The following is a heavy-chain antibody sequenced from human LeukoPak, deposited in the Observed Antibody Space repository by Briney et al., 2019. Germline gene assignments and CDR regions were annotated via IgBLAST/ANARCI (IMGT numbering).Heavy chain of an antibody. CDR1: GGTFSSYA. CDR2: ISGSGGST. Sequence: ASVKVSCKASGGTFSSYAMSWVRQAPGKGLEWVSAISGSGGSTCYADSVKGRFTISRDNSKNTLYLQMNSLRAEDTAVYYCAKVVELWFGELSYFDYWGQGTLVTVSS. CDR3: AKVVELWFGELSYFDY. J-gene: IGHJ4*02. V-gene: IGHV3-23*01. D-gene: IGHD3-10*01.